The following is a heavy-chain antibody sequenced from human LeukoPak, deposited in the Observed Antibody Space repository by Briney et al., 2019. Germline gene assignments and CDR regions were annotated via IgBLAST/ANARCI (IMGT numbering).Heavy chain of an antibody. Sequence: SQTLSLTCALCGGSLSGFDYTWGRQPPGKGLEWIGEIDHSGDTNYNPSLKSRAIVSVDTSKSQFSLKLTSVTAADAAVYYCARGSPFQEWGQGTLVTVSS. J-gene: IGHJ1*01. V-gene: IGHV4-34*01. CDR2: IDHSGDT. CDR3: ARGSPFQE. CDR1: GGSLSGFD.